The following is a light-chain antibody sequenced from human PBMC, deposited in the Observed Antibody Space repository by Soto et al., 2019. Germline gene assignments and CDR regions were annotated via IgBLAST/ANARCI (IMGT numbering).Light chain of an antibody. J-gene: IGLJ1*01. V-gene: IGLV2-23*03. Sequence: QSALTQPASVSGSPGQSITISCTGTSSDVGSYNLVSWYQQHPGKAPKLMIYEGSKRPSGVSNRFSGSKSGNTASLTISGLQAEDEADYYCCSYAGSSTFEVFGTGTNLTVL. CDR1: SSDVGSYNL. CDR3: CSYAGSSTFEV. CDR2: EGS.